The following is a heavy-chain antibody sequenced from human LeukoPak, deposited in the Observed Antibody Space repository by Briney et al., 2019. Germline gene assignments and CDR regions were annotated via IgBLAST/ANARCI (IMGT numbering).Heavy chain of an antibody. CDR2: IDPSDSHT. V-gene: IGHV5-10-1*01. Sequence: GESLKISCKGSGYTFTSYWISWVRQMPGKGLEWMGRIDPSDSHTKYSPSFQGHVTISADKSINTAYLQWSSLRASDTAMYYCAISVQGPSPIDCWGQGTLVTVSS. CDR3: AISVQGPSPIDC. J-gene: IGHJ4*02. CDR1: GYTFTSYW.